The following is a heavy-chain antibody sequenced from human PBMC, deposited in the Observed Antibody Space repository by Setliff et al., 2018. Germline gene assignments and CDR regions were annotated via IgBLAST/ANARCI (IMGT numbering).Heavy chain of an antibody. D-gene: IGHD3-3*01. J-gene: IGHJ5*02. V-gene: IGHV3-21*04. Sequence: KPGGSLRLSCAASGFTFSSDSVSWVRQAPGKGLEWVSSISSSSSYIFYADSVKGRFTISRDNAKNSLYLQMNSLRADDTATYYCTKGGITIFGVITTNWFGPWGQGTLVTVSS. CDR2: ISSSSSYI. CDR3: TKGGITIFGVITTNWFGP. CDR1: GFTFSSDS.